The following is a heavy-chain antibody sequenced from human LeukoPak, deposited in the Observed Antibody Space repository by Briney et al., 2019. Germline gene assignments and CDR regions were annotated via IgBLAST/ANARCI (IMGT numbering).Heavy chain of an antibody. Sequence: GGSLRLSCAASGFTFKSYGMHWVRQAPGKGLEWVAVIWYDGSNKYYADSVKGRFAISRDNSKNTLYLQMNSLRAEDTAVYYCARDMYYGSGSYRYYFDYWGQGTLVTVSS. D-gene: IGHD3-10*01. V-gene: IGHV3-33*01. CDR1: GFTFKSYG. CDR3: ARDMYYGSGSYRYYFDY. CDR2: IWYDGSNK. J-gene: IGHJ4*02.